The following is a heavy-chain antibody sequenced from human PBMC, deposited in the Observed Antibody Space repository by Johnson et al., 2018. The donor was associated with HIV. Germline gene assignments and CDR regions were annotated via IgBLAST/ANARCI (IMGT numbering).Heavy chain of an antibody. V-gene: IGHV3-30-3*01. CDR2: ISYDGSNK. Sequence: QVQLVESGGGVVQPGRSLRLSCAASGFTFSSYAMHWVRQAPGKGLEWVAVISYDGSNKYYADSVKGRFTISRDNSKNTLYVQMNSLRPEDTAVYFCARAIEGKWLQPLGFYIGGQGTMVTVS. CDR1: GFTFSSYA. J-gene: IGHJ3*02. CDR3: ARAIEGKWLQPLGFYI. D-gene: IGHD5-24*01.